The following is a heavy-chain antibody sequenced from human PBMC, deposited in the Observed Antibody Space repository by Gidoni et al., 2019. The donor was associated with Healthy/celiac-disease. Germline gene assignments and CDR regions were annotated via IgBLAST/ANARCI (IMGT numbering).Heavy chain of an antibody. D-gene: IGHD2-8*01. CDR1: GGSISSSSYY. V-gene: IGHV4-39*01. CDR3: ARRRMGCTNGVCFAYYYYGMDV. CDR2: IYYSGST. J-gene: IGHJ6*02. Sequence: QLQLQASGPGLVKPSETLSLTCTVSGGSISSSSYYWGWIRQPPGKGLEWIGSIYYSGSTYYNPSLKSRVTISVDTSKNQFSLKLSSVTAADTAVYYCARRRMGCTNGVCFAYYYYGMDVWGQGTTVTVSS.